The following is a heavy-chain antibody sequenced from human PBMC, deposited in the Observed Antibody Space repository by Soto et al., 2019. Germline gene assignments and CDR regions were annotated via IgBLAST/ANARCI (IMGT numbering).Heavy chain of an antibody. V-gene: IGHV1-58*01. J-gene: IGHJ4*02. CDR3: AAAKRDGSGSYYNEPSLTIFDY. CDR2: IVVGSGNT. CDR1: GFTFTSSA. Sequence: GSSVNVSCKASGFTFTSSAVQWVRQARGQRLEWIGWIVVGSGNTNYAQKFQERVTITRDMSTSTAYMELSSLRSEDTAVYYCAAAKRDGSGSYYNEPSLTIFDYWGQGTLVTVSS. D-gene: IGHD3-10*01.